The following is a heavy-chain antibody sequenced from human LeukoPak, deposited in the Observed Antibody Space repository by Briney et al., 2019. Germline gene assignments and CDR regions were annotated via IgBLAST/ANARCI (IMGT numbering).Heavy chain of an antibody. V-gene: IGHV4-59*01. D-gene: IGHD6-13*01. CDR2: ISYSGST. CDR3: ARVYYSNSYDYWYFDL. J-gene: IGHJ2*01. CDR1: GGSISSFC. Sequence: SETLSLTCTVSGGSISSFCWSWIRQPPGKGLEWIGYISYSGSTNYNPSLKSRVTISVDTSKNQFSLKLSSVTAADTAVYYCARVYYSNSYDYWYFDLWGRGTLVTVSS.